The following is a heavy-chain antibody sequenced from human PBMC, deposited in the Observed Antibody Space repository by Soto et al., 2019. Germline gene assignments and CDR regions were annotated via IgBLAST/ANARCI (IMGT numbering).Heavy chain of an antibody. CDR2: IWYDGSNK. V-gene: IGHV3-33*01. CDR1: GFTFSSYG. J-gene: IGHJ4*02. Sequence: GGSLRLSCAASGFTFSSYGMHWVRQAPGKGLEWVAVIWYDGSNKYYADSVKGRFTISRDNSKDTLYLQMNSLRAEDTAVYYCARDLTPWSIAARPDYWGQGTLVTVSS. D-gene: IGHD6-6*01. CDR3: ARDLTPWSIAARPDY.